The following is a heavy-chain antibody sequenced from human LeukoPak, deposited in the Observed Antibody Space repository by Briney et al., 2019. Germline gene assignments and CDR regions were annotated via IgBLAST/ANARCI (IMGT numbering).Heavy chain of an antibody. V-gene: IGHV3-7*01. CDR1: GFTVNSNY. CDR3: ARAWIQLWPTYYFDH. J-gene: IGHJ4*02. D-gene: IGHD5-18*01. Sequence: GGPLRLLCAACGFTVNSNYMIWVRPAPGKGLEWVANIKQDGSEKYYEDSVKGRFTISRDNAKNSLYLQMNSLRAEDTAVCYCARAWIQLWPTYYFDHWGQGTLVTVSS. CDR2: IKQDGSEK.